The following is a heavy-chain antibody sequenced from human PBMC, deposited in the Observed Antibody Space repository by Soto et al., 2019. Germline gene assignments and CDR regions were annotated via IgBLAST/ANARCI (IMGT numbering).Heavy chain of an antibody. V-gene: IGHV3-48*04. J-gene: IGHJ4*02. CDR1: GFTFSSYS. CDR3: ARDKDWAFDY. CDR2: IFVSSSPI. Sequence: PGGSLRLSCVVSGFTFSSYSMVWVRQAPGKGLEWVSYIFVSSSPIYYADSVKGRFTVSRDNAKNSLFLLMNSLRAEDTAVCYCARDKDWAFDYWGQGTLVTVSS. D-gene: IGHD3-9*01.